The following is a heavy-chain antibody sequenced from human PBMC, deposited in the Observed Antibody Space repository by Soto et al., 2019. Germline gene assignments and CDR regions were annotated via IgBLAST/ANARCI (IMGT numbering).Heavy chain of an antibody. Sequence: QVQLQESGPGLVKPSETLSLTCTVSGGSISSYYWSWIRQPPGKGLEWIGYIYYSGSTNYNPSLKSRVTISVDTSXNQFXLXXXXXXXXXXAXXXXXXXXXXXGLGXWGQGTLVTVSS. CDR2: IYYSGST. V-gene: IGHV4-59*01. CDR1: GGSISSYY. CDR3: XXXXXXXGLGX. J-gene: IGHJ4*02. D-gene: IGHD3-16*01.